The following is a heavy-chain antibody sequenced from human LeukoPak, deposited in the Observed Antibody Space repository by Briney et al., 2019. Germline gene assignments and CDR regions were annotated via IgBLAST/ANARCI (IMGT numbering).Heavy chain of an antibody. CDR2: VSYDGTQK. V-gene: IGHV3-30*01. J-gene: IGHJ5*02. Sequence: GRSLRLSCAASGFTFSSYAMHWVRQAPGKGLEWVAVVSYDGTQKKYADSVKGRFTISRDNSKNTLYLQMDSLRVEDMAVYYCARSPVSTAVNYWFAPWGQGTLVTVSS. D-gene: IGHD5-18*01. CDR1: GFTFSSYA. CDR3: ARSPVSTAVNYWFAP.